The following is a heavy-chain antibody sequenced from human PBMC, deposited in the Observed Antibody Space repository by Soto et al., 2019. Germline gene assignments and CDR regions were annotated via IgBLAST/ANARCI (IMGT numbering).Heavy chain of an antibody. Sequence: GGSLRLSCAASGFTFRDYYMGWIDQAPGKGLEWVSYISSSSSYTNYADSVKGRFTISRDNAKNSLYLQMNSLRAEDTAVYYCARDRVAAWLRSDAFAIWGPGTMVTVSS. CDR2: ISSSSSYT. J-gene: IGHJ3*02. V-gene: IGHV3-11*06. CDR1: GFTFRDYY. D-gene: IGHD5-12*01. CDR3: ARDRVAAWLRSDAFAI.